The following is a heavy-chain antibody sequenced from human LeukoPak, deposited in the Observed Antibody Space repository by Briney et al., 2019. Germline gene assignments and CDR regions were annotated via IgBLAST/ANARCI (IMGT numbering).Heavy chain of an antibody. Sequence: SETLSLTCTVSGGSISSYYWSWIRQPPGKGLEWIGYIYYSGSTNYNPSLKSRVTISVDTSKNQFSLKLSSVTAADTAVYYCARDGSILWTFDLWGRGTLVTVSS. D-gene: IGHD2-21*01. J-gene: IGHJ2*01. CDR2: IYYSGST. CDR3: ARDGSILWTFDL. V-gene: IGHV4-59*12. CDR1: GGSISSYY.